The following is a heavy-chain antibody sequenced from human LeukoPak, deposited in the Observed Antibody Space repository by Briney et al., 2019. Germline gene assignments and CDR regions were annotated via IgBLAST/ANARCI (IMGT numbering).Heavy chain of an antibody. CDR1: GFTFSSYE. CDR2: ISSSGSTI. CDR3: ARNKNSYGYDYYYGMDV. Sequence: GGSLRLSCAASGFTFSSYEMNWVRQAPGKGLEWVSYISSSGSTIYYADSVKGRFTISRDNAKNSLYLQMNSLRAEDTAVYYRARNKNSYGYDYYYGMDVWGQGTTVTVSS. D-gene: IGHD5-18*01. V-gene: IGHV3-48*03. J-gene: IGHJ6*02.